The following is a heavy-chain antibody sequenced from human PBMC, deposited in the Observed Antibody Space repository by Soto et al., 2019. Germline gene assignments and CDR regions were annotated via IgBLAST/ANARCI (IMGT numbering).Heavy chain of an antibody. J-gene: IGHJ6*02. CDR3: SRVGCSNSNCQTRGMDV. Sequence: QVQLQESGPGLVRPSETLYLICNVSGGPISNYYWSWVRQPAGKGLEWVGRIYSDGATNYSPSLKTRVFMPLDISGNQFPLQLNSVTTADTAVYYCSRVGCSNSNCQTRGMDVWGQGTTVTVSS. CDR2: IYSDGAT. D-gene: IGHD2-2*01. V-gene: IGHV4-4*07. CDR1: GGPISNYY.